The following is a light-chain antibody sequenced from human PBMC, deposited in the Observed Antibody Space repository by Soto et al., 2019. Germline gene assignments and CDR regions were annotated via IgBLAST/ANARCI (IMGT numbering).Light chain of an antibody. CDR3: QQYNSYPWT. CDR1: QSISSW. CDR2: DAS. J-gene: IGKJ1*01. Sequence: DIQLTQSPSFLSASVGDRVTITCRASQSISSWLAWYQQKPGKAPKLLIYDASSLESGVPSGFSGSGSGTEFTLTISSLQPDDFATYYCQQYNSYPWTFGQGTKVDIK. V-gene: IGKV1-5*01.